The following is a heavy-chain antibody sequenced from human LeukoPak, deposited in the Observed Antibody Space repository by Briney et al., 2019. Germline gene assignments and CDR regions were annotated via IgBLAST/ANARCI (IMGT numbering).Heavy chain of an antibody. J-gene: IGHJ5*02. D-gene: IGHD3-3*01. CDR3: ARGALVKEWSDLYNWFDP. CDR2: MNPNSGNT. CDR1: GYTFTSYD. V-gene: IGHV1-8*01. Sequence: GASVKVSCKASGYTFTSYDINWVRQATGQGLEWMGWMNPNSGNTGYAQKFQGRATMTRNTSISTAYMELSSLRSEDTAVYYCARGALVKEWSDLYNWFDPWGQGTLVTVSS.